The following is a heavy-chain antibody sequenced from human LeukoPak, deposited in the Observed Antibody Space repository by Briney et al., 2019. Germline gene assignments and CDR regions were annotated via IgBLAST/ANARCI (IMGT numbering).Heavy chain of an antibody. J-gene: IGHJ4*02. CDR2: ISAGSDYI. V-gene: IGHV3-21*05. Sequence: GGSLRLSCAASGFMFNGYSLTWVRQAPGKGLEWISYISAGSDYIYYTDSVKGRFTISRDNAKNSLYLQLNSLRVEDTAVYYCARWGLGPSFDYWGRGTLVTVSS. CDR3: ARWGLGPSFDY. D-gene: IGHD1-26*01. CDR1: GFMFNGYS.